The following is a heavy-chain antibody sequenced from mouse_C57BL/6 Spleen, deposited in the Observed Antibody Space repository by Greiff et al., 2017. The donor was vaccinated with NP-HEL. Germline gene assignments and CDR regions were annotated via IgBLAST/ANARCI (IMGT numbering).Heavy chain of an antibody. CDR3: ARSPYYGSSYRYFDV. V-gene: IGHV1-58*01. CDR2: IYIGNGYT. D-gene: IGHD1-1*01. CDR1: GYTFTSYG. Sequence: DVQLQESGAELVRPGSSVEMSCKTSGYTFTSYGINWVKQRPGQGLEWIGYIYIGNGYTEYNEKFKGKATLTSDTSSSTAYMQLSSLTSEDSAIYFCARSPYYGSSYRYFDVWGTGTTVTVSS. J-gene: IGHJ1*03.